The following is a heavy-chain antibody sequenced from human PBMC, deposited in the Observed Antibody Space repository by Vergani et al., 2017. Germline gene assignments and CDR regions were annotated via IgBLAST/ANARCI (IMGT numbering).Heavy chain of an antibody. J-gene: IGHJ3*01. V-gene: IGHV3-9*01. CDR2: ISLNSDTR. Sequence: ELELVESGGGVGHLGGSLTLSCVISGFRFDDFAMHWVRQAPGKSLEWVSGISLNSDTRDYADSVKGRFLIFRDNAKNSVELQILRLRPEDTGVYYCAKDMFDFWSDYRGSVFDVWGRGTMV. D-gene: IGHD3-3*01. CDR1: GFRFDDFA. CDR3: AKDMFDFWSDYRGSVFDV.